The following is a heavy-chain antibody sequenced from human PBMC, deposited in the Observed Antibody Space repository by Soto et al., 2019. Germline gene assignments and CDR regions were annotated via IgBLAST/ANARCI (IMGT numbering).Heavy chain of an antibody. Sequence: QVQLVESGGGVVPPGRSLRLSCAASGFTFSSYGMHWVRQAPGKGLEWVAVIWYDGSNKYYADSVKGRFTISRDNSKNTLYLQMNSLRAEDTAVYYCARDEMIVAGYFDYWGQGTLVTVSS. D-gene: IGHD3-22*01. CDR3: ARDEMIVAGYFDY. V-gene: IGHV3-33*01. J-gene: IGHJ4*02. CDR1: GFTFSSYG. CDR2: IWYDGSNK.